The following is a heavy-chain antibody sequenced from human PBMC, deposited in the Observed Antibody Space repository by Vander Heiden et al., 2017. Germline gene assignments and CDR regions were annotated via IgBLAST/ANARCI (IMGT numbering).Heavy chain of an antibody. CDR1: RGTFRSNS. J-gene: IGHJ6*01. D-gene: IGHD2-2*01. CDR3: ASDRHYSRTSCVLVG. CDR2: FIQMLGIV. V-gene: IGHV1-69*01. Sequence: QVQLVQSGAEVKEPGSSVKLSCQASRGTFRSNSFDWVRQAPGQGLEWIGGFIQMLGIVNDAQSFQGRVTMTPDESTRTVYMALTSRRSEDTAVDFCASDRHYSRTSCVLVGWG.